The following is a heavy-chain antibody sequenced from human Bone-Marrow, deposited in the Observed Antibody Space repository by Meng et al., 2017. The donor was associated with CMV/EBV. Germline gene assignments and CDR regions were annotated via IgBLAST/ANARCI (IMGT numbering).Heavy chain of an antibody. D-gene: IGHD6-13*01. CDR1: GFTFNTYD. CDR3: ARGGSNSLIDY. Sequence: GESLKISCAASGFTFNTYDMHWVRQTTGEGLEWVSAIGTTDDTYYPASVKGRFTIPRDNAKNSLYLQMNSLRAGDTAVYYCARGGSNSLIDYWGQGTLVTVSS. V-gene: IGHV3-13*01. J-gene: IGHJ4*02. CDR2: IGTTDDT.